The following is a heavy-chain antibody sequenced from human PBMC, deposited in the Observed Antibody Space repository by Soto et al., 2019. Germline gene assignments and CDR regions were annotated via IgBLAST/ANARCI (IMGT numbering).Heavy chain of an antibody. V-gene: IGHV3-15*01. CDR3: ATLDVVDGVDDSIDY. D-gene: IGHD2-15*01. Sequence: EVQLVESGGGFVNPGGSIRLSCAASGFTFSIDSMNWVRQAPGKALEWVGRATGKDDGGTTDYSVPVKDRFIISRDDSNSTLYLQMNSLIIEDTAVYYCATLDVVDGVDDSIDYWGQGTLGTVSS. CDR1: GFTFSIDS. J-gene: IGHJ4*02. CDR2: ATGKDDGGTT.